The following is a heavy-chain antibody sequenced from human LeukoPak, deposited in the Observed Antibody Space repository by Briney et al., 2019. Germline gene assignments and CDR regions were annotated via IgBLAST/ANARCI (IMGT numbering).Heavy chain of an antibody. J-gene: IGHJ4*02. Sequence: GGSLRFSCAASGFTFSSYAMSWVRQAPGKGLEWVSAISGSGGSTYYADSVKGRFTISRDNSKNTLYLQMNSLRAEDTAVYYCAKGSSRPLQLWYMFDYWGQGTLVTVSS. CDR1: GFTFSSYA. D-gene: IGHD5-18*01. CDR3: AKGSSRPLQLWYMFDY. CDR2: ISGSGGST. V-gene: IGHV3-23*01.